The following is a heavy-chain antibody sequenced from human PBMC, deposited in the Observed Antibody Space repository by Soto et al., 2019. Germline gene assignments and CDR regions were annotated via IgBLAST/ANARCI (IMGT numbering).Heavy chain of an antibody. V-gene: IGHV4-34*01. CDR1: GGSFSGYD. CDR2: INHSGST. J-gene: IGHJ5*02. Sequence: SVMLCVTWAVDGGSFSGYDWRCISQPPGKGLEWIGEINHSGSTNYNPSLKSRVTISVDTSKNQFSLKLSSVTAADTAVYYCATRRSSSWRHNWFDPWGEGTLVTXSS. D-gene: IGHD6-13*01. CDR3: ATRRSSSWRHNWFDP.